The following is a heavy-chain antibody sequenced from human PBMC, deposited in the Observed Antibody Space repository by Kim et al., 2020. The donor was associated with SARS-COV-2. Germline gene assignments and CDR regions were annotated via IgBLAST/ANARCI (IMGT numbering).Heavy chain of an antibody. D-gene: IGHD3-22*01. CDR1: GFTFGDYD. V-gene: IGHV3-49*04. CDR3: TRPEYYYDSSGYYSRYYYSCMDV. CDR2: IRSKAYGGTT. Sequence: GGSLRLSCTASGFTFGDYDMSWVRQAPGKGLEWVGFIRSKAYGGTTEYAASVKCRLTISRDDSKSIAYLQMNSLKTEDTAVYYCTRPEYYYDSSGYYSRYYYSCMDVWGQGTTGTVSS. J-gene: IGHJ6*02.